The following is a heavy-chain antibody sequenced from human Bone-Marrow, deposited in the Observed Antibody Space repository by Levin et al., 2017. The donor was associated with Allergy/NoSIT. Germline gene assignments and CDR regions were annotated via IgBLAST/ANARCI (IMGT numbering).Heavy chain of an antibody. Sequence: SETLSLTCAVYGGSFSGYYWSWIRQPPGKGLEWIGEINHSGSTNYNPSLKSRVTISVDTSKNQFSLKLSSVTAADTAVYYCARVCSGGSCYPPPYGMDGWGQGTTVTVSS. CDR2: INHSGST. CDR1: GGSFSGYY. D-gene: IGHD2-15*01. CDR3: ARVCSGGSCYPPPYGMDG. J-gene: IGHJ6*02. V-gene: IGHV4-34*01.